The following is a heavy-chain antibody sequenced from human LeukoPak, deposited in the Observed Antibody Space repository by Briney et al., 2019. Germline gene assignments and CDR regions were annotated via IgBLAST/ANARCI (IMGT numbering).Heavy chain of an antibody. CDR3: AKSSMVRGYFDH. D-gene: IGHD3-10*01. CDR2: ISGSGGST. V-gene: IGHV3-23*01. J-gene: IGHJ4*02. CDR1: GFTFSSYA. Sequence: PGGSLRLSCAASGFTFSSYAMSWVRQAPGKGLEWVSAISGSGGSTYYADSVKGRFTISRDNSKNTLYLQMNSLRAEDTAVYYRAKSSMVRGYFDHWGQGTLVTVSS.